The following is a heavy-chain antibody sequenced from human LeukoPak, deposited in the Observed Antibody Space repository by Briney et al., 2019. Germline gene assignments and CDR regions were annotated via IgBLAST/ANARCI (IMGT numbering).Heavy chain of an antibody. Sequence: APVKVSCKASGYTFTSYGISWVRQAPGQGLEWMGWISAYNGNTNYAQKLQGRVTMTTDTSTSTAYMELRSLRSDDTAVYYCARAPYYDSSVNWFDPWGQGTLVTVSS. CDR1: GYTFTSYG. J-gene: IGHJ5*02. D-gene: IGHD3-22*01. CDR3: ARAPYYDSSVNWFDP. CDR2: ISAYNGNT. V-gene: IGHV1-18*01.